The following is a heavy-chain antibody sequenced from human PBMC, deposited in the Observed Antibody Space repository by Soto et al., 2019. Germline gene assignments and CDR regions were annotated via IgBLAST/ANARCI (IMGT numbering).Heavy chain of an antibody. Sequence: GGSLRLSCAASGFTFSGYSMKWVRQAPGKGLEWVSSISSSSSYIYYADSVKGRFTVSRDNAKNSLYLQMNSLRAEDTAVYYCARDPRIQLWTKKGFFDYWGQGTLVTVSS. J-gene: IGHJ4*02. D-gene: IGHD5-18*01. CDR2: ISSSSSYI. CDR1: GFTFSGYS. CDR3: ARDPRIQLWTKKGFFDY. V-gene: IGHV3-21*01.